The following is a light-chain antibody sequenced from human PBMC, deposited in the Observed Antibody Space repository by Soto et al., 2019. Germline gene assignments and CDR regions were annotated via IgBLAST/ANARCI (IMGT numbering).Light chain of an antibody. V-gene: IGLV2-14*03. CDR3: SSYKDTMSYV. J-gene: IGLJ1*01. Sequence: QSVLTQPASVSGSPGQSITISCTGSSSDVGAYNYVSWHQQHPGKAPKLMIYDVYARPSGVSYRFSGSKSGNTASLTIPGLQTDDEADYYCSSYKDTMSYVFGTGTKVTVL. CDR2: DVY. CDR1: SSDVGAYNY.